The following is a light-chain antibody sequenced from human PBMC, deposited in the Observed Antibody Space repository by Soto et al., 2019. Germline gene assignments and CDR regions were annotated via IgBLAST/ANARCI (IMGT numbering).Light chain of an antibody. J-gene: IGKJ1*01. CDR2: GAS. CDR1: QSVSSNY. V-gene: IGKV3-20*01. CDR3: QQYDTSPRT. Sequence: EIVLTQSPGTLSFSPGEIATLSCRASQSVSSNYLAWYQQKRGQAPRLLIYGASSRATGIPTRFSGSGSGTDFTLTISRLEPEDFAVYYCQQYDTSPRTFGQGTKVEI.